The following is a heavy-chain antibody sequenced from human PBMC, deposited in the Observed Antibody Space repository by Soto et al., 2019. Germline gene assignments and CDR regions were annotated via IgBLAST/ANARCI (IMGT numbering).Heavy chain of an antibody. Sequence: EVQLLESGGGLVQPGGSLRLSCAASGFTFSNYAMSWVRQAPGKGLEWVSGISGSGGNTYAADSAKGRFTISRDNSRNTMYLQMNSLRAEDTALYYCAKDYSTCWSRWYFNLWGRGTLVIVSS. D-gene: IGHD6-19*01. CDR3: AKDYSTCWSRWYFNL. J-gene: IGHJ2*01. V-gene: IGHV3-23*01. CDR2: ISGSGGNT. CDR1: GFTFSNYA.